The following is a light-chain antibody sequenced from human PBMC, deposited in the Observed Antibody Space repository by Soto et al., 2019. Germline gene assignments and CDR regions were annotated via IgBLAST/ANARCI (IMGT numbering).Light chain of an antibody. CDR2: GVT. J-gene: IGLJ1*01. CDR3: SSYAGRSMYV. Sequence: QSALTQPPSASGSPGQSVTFSCTGTSSDVGTYDYVSWYQEYPGKAPKLLIYGVTRRPSWVPDRFSGSKSDNTAALTVSGLQAEDEAYYYCSSYAGRSMYVFGSGTKVTVL. V-gene: IGLV2-8*01. CDR1: SSDVGTYDY.